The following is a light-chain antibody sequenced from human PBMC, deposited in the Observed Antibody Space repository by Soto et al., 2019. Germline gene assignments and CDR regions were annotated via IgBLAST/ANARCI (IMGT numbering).Light chain of an antibody. V-gene: IGKV1-5*03. CDR3: QQYNSYSGT. J-gene: IGKJ1*01. CDR2: KAS. Sequence: DIQMTQSPSTLSASVGDRVTITCPASQSISGWLAWYQQKPGKAPKLLIYKASSLESGVPSRFSGSGSGTEFTLTISSLQPDDFATYYCQQYNSYSGTFGQGTKVEIK. CDR1: QSISGW.